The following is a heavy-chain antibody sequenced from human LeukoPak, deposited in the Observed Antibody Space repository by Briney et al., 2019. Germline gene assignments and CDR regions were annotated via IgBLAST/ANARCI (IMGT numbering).Heavy chain of an antibody. D-gene: IGHD2-2*01. J-gene: IGHJ5*02. CDR2: ISSSSSYI. CDR3: ARGSGSRGSQFDP. V-gene: IGHV3-21*01. CDR1: GFTFSSYS. Sequence: GGSLRLFCAASGFTFSSYSMNWVRQAPGKGLEWVSSISSSSSYIYYADSVKGRFTISRDNAKNSLYLQMSSLRAEDTAVYYCARGSGSRGSQFDPWGQGTLVTVSS.